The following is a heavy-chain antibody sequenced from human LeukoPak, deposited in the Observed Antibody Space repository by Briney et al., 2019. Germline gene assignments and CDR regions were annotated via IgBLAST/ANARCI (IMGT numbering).Heavy chain of an antibody. V-gene: IGHV4-61*01. D-gene: IGHD3-22*01. Sequence: SETLSLTCTVSGGSVSSGSYYWSWIRQPPGKGLEWIGYIYYSGSTNYNPSLKSRVTISVDTSKNQFSLKLSSVTAADTAVYYCARLPLYDSSGYYYRGAFDIWGQGTMVTVSS. CDR3: ARLPLYDSSGYYYRGAFDI. CDR1: GGSVSSGSYY. CDR2: IYYSGST. J-gene: IGHJ3*02.